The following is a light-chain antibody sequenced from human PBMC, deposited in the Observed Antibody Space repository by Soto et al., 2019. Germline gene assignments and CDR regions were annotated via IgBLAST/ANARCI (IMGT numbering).Light chain of an antibody. CDR1: SNDVGAYKF. V-gene: IGLV2-14*01. CDR3: ASYTSSGTYVL. CDR2: EVN. Sequence: QSALTQPASVSGSPGQSITVSCTGTSNDVGAYKFVSWYQHHPGKAPKLLLYEVNNRPTGVSNRFSGSKSDNTASLTISGLQAEDEGDYFCASYTSSGTYVLFGGGTKLTVL. J-gene: IGLJ2*01.